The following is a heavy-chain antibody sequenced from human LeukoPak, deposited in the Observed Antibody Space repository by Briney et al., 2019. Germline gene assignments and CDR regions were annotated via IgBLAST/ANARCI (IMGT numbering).Heavy chain of an antibody. CDR2: INPNNGGT. V-gene: IGHV1-2*02. CDR3: ARGYALYSGRYIDFDY. J-gene: IGHJ4*02. CDR1: GYTFTGHY. D-gene: IGHD1-26*01. Sequence: ASVKLSCTASGYTFTGHYMHWVRQAPGQGLEWMGWINPNNGGTNYAQKFQGRVTMTRDTSISTAYMELSRLRSDDTAVYYCARGYALYSGRYIDFDYWGQGTLVTVSS.